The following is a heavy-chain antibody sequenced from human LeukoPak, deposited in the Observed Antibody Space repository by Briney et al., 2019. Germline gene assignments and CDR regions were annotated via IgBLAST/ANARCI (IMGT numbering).Heavy chain of an antibody. D-gene: IGHD3-16*01. V-gene: IGHV3-74*01. CDR3: VTGHYDSRMYFDL. CDR1: GFTFSTYW. J-gene: IGHJ2*01. Sequence: PGGSLRLSCTASGFTFSTYWIHWVRQAPGKGLVWVSQIKFDGSLASYADSVKGRFTISRDNAKNTLYLQMNSLGTEDTAVYYCVTGHYDSRMYFDLWGSGTLVTVSS. CDR2: IKFDGSLA.